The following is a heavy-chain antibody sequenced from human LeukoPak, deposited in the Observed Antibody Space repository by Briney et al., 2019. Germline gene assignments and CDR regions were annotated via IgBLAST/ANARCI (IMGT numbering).Heavy chain of an antibody. D-gene: IGHD4-17*01. CDR3: ARRLGGVTTGLDY. Sequence: SETLSLTCTVSGGSISSSSYYWGWIRQPPGKGLEWIGSISYSGSTYYNPSLKSRVTISVDTSKSQFSLKLSSVTAADTAVYYCARRLGGVTTGLDYWGQGTLVTVSS. CDR2: ISYSGST. V-gene: IGHV4-39*01. J-gene: IGHJ4*02. CDR1: GGSISSSSYY.